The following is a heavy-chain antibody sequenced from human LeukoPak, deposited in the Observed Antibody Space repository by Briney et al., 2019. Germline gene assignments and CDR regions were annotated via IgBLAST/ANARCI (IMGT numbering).Heavy chain of an antibody. J-gene: IGHJ4*02. D-gene: IGHD3-10*01. Sequence: ASVKVSCTVSGYALTELSIHWVRQAPGKGVEWMGGVDPKDGATVYAQNFQGRVTVTDDRPTGTTYMELSGLTSEDTALYYCAGDVLVSGGSYYHGYWGQGTLVTVSS. CDR3: AGDVLVSGGSYYHGY. V-gene: IGHV1-24*01. CDR2: VDPKDGAT. CDR1: GYALTELS.